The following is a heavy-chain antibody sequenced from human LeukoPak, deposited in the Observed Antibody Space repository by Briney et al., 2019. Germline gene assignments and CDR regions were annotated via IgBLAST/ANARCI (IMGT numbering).Heavy chain of an antibody. V-gene: IGHV3-66*01. J-gene: IGHJ4*02. CDR1: GFSINHYY. CDR2: IYTGGST. D-gene: IGHD2-21*02. Sequence: GGSLRLSCAASGFSINHYYMTWIRQTPGKGLDLVSVIYTGGSTNYGDSVKGRFTISRDNSKNTLYLQMNSLRADDTAIYYCARGQSYCGADCYSDWGQGTLVTVSS. CDR3: ARGQSYCGADCYSD.